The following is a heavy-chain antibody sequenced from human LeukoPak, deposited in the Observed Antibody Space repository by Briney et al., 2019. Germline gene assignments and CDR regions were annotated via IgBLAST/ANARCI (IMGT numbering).Heavy chain of an antibody. CDR2: FDPEDGET. Sequence: ASVKVSCKVSGYTLTELSMHWVRQAPGKGLEWMGGFDPEDGETIYAQKFQGRVTMTEDTSTDTAYMELSILRSEDTAVYYCATGGGRYFDWLGDYWGQGTLVTVSS. CDR3: ATGGGRYFDWLGDY. CDR1: GYTLTELS. J-gene: IGHJ4*02. D-gene: IGHD3-9*01. V-gene: IGHV1-24*01.